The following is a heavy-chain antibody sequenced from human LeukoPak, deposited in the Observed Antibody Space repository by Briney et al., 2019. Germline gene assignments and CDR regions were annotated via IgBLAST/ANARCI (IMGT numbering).Heavy chain of an antibody. J-gene: IGHJ4*02. CDR3: ARDLSGVTGYTYGRGIDY. CDR1: GFTFSNYI. Sequence: PGGSLRLSCAASGFTFSNYIMHWVRQAPGKELDWVAVILENGSNQYYADSVKGRFTISRDNSKNTLFLQMNSLRGEDTAVYYCARDLSGVTGYTYGRGIDYWGQGTLVTVSS. D-gene: IGHD5-18*01. V-gene: IGHV3-30*04. CDR2: ILENGSNQ.